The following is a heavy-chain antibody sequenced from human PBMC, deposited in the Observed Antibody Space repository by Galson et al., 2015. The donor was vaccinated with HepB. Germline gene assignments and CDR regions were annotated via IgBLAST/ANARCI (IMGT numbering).Heavy chain of an antibody. J-gene: IGHJ4*02. D-gene: IGHD1-1*01. Sequence: SLRLSCAASGFIFRSYGMYWVRQAPGKGLEWVAFIRHDGSETFYADSVKGPFTISRDNSKNMLYLQMSGLRPEDTAVYYCVKSRTLQLSGPGGLDHWGQGTLVTVSS. CDR1: GFIFRSYG. CDR3: VKSRTLQLSGPGGLDH. CDR2: IRHDGSET. V-gene: IGHV3-30*02.